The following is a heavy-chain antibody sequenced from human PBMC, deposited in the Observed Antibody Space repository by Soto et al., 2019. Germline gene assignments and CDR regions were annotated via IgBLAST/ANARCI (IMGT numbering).Heavy chain of an antibody. CDR2: INHSGST. D-gene: IGHD6-13*01. V-gene: IGHV4-34*01. Sequence: QVQLQQWGAGLLKPSETLSLTCAVYGGSFSGYYWSWIRQPPGKGLEWIGEINHSGSTNYNPSLKSRVTISVDTSKNQFALKLSSVTAADTAVYYCARDDRKNYSSSWYNYFDYWGQGTLVTVSS. J-gene: IGHJ4*02. CDR1: GGSFSGYY. CDR3: ARDDRKNYSSSWYNYFDY.